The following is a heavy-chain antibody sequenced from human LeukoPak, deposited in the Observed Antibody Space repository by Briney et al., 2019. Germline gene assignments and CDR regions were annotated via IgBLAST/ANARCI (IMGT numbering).Heavy chain of an antibody. Sequence: ASVKVSCKASGYTFTTYSLAWVRQAPGQSLEWMGWISVNNGGTNYAQSFQDRVTLTRDTSTNTAYLELRSLRSDDTAIIYCATATQPRGFFLHWGQGTLVTVSS. CDR1: GYTFTTYS. D-gene: IGHD2-2*01. CDR2: ISVNNGGT. J-gene: IGHJ1*01. V-gene: IGHV1-18*01. CDR3: ATATQPRGFFLH.